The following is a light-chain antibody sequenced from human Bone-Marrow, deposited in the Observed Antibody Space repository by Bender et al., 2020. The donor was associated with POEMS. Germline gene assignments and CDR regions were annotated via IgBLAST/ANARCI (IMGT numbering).Light chain of an antibody. CDR1: SGSIASNY. Sequence: LTQPHSVSESPGKTVTISCTRNSGSIASNYVSWYQQHPGKAPKLMIYDVSNRPSGVSNRFSGSKSGNTASLTISGLQAEDEADYYCSSYTSSSTVIFGGGTKLTVL. J-gene: IGLJ2*01. CDR2: DVS. CDR3: SSYTSSSTVI. V-gene: IGLV2-14*01.